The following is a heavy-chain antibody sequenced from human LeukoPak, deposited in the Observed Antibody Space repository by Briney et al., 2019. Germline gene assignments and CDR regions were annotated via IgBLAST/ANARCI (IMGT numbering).Heavy chain of an antibody. CDR3: PRDQRPSCLGGICYSGDY. D-gene: IGHD2-15*01. J-gene: IGHJ4*02. Sequence: ASVKVSCKASGGTFHSYIVTWVRQAPGQGLEWMGGIDPINGTANYAHKFQGRVTITVEKSSRTAAMELKRLTSEDTAIYYCPRDQRPSCLGGICYSGDYWGQGTLVTVTS. CDR2: IDPINGTA. V-gene: IGHV1-69*06. CDR1: GGTFHSYI.